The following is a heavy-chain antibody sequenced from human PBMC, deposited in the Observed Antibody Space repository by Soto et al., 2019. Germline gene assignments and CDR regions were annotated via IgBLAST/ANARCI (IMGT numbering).Heavy chain of an antibody. CDR1: GYTFASYD. CDR2: MNPNSGNT. V-gene: IGHV1-8*01. CDR3: ARTYYDFWSCYYEDSGWFDP. Sequence: QVQLVQSGAEVKKPGASVKVSCKASGYTFASYDINWVRQATGQGLEWMGWMNPNSGNTGYAQKFQGRVTMTRDTSITTAYMELSSLPSEDAAVYYCARTYYDFWSCYYEDSGWFDPWGQGAQLTVCS. D-gene: IGHD3-3*01. J-gene: IGHJ5*02.